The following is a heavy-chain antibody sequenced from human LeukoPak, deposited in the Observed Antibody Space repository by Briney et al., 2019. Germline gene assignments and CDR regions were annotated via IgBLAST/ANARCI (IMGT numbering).Heavy chain of an antibody. CDR2: IYYSGST. D-gene: IGHD5-18*01. CDR1: GGSISSGGYY. V-gene: IGHV4-31*03. J-gene: IGHJ6*02. CDR3: ARAIGGYSYGYHGCYGMDV. Sequence: SETLSLTCTVSGGSISSGGYYWSWIRQHPGKGLEWIGYIYYSGSTYYNPSLKSRVTISVDTSKNQFSLKLSSVTAADTAVYYCARAIGGYSYGYHGCYGMDVWGQGTTVTVSS.